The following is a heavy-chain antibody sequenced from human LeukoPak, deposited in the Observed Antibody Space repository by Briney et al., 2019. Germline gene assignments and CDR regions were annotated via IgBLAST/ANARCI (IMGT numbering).Heavy chain of an antibody. CDR2: IKEDGSEK. CDR1: GFTFSSYW. CDR3: GMRQSLLH. D-gene: IGHD2-15*01. J-gene: IGHJ4*02. V-gene: IGHV3-7*01. Sequence: PGGSLRLSCAASGFTFSSYWMSWVRQAPGKGLEWVANIKEDGSEKYNVDFVKGRFTISRDNAKNSLYLQMNSLRAEDTAVYYCGMRQSLLHWGQGTLVTVSS.